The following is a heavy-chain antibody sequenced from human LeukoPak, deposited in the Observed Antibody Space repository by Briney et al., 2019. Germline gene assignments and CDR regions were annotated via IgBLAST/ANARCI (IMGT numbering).Heavy chain of an antibody. CDR3: ARDQGDFWSGYSYFDY. Sequence: GGSLRLSCAASGFTFSDYYMSWLRQAPGKGLEWVSYISSSGSNIYYADSVKGRFTISRANAKTSLYLQMTSLRAEDTAVYYCARDQGDFWSGYSYFDYWGQGTLVTVSS. V-gene: IGHV3-11*04. CDR1: GFTFSDYY. J-gene: IGHJ4*02. CDR2: ISSSGSNI. D-gene: IGHD3-3*01.